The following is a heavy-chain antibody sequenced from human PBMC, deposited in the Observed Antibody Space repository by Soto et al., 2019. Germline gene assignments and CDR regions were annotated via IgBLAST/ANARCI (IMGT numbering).Heavy chain of an antibody. CDR2: ISAYNGHT. CDR3: ARDDFPLNLVGATSFDY. Sequence: GASVKVSCKASGYTFTTYGINWVRQAPGQGLEWMGWISAYNGHTNYAQKLQGRVTMTTDTSTSTASMEVRNLRSDDTAVYFCARDDFPLNLVGATSFDYWGQGTLVTVSS. J-gene: IGHJ4*02. CDR1: GYTFTTYG. D-gene: IGHD1-26*01. V-gene: IGHV1-18*04.